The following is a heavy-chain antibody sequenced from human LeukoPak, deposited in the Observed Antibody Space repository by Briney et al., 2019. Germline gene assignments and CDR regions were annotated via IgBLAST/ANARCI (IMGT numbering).Heavy chain of an antibody. CDR2: INPNSGGT. CDR3: ARVNHDYVWGSYRPFDY. D-gene: IGHD3-16*02. V-gene: IGHV1-2*02. Sequence: GASVKVFCKASGYTFTGYYMHWVRQAPGQGLEWMGWINPNSGGTNYAQKFQGRVTMTRDTSISTAYMELSRLRSDDTAVYYCARVNHDYVWGSYRPFDYWGQGTLVTVSS. CDR1: GYTFTGYY. J-gene: IGHJ4*02.